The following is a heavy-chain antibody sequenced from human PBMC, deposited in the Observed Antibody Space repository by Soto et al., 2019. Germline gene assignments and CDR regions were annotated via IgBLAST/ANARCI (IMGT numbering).Heavy chain of an antibody. CDR3: ARSPRVYNYYAMDV. J-gene: IGHJ6*02. V-gene: IGHV2-70*17. CDR2: IEWDDEK. Sequence: SGPTLVNPTQTLTLTCTFSGFALSTSGMCVSWIRQPPGKALEWLARIEWDDEKFYRTSLKTRLTISKGTSKNQVVLTITNMDPVDTATYYCARSPRVYNYYAMDVWGQGTAVTVS. CDR1: GFALSTSGMC.